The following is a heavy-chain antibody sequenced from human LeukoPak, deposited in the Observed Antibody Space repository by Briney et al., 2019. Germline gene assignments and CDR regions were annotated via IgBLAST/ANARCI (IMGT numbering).Heavy chain of an antibody. CDR1: GFTFSSYA. CDR2: INHSGST. V-gene: IGHV4-34*01. Sequence: GSLRLSCAASGFTFSSYAMSWIRQPPGKGLEWIGEINHSGSTNYNPSLKSRVTISVDTSKNQFSLKLSSVTAADTAVYYCARLGEGYCSSTSCHGLDYWGQGTLVTVSS. CDR3: ARLGEGYCSSTSCHGLDY. D-gene: IGHD2-2*01. J-gene: IGHJ4*02.